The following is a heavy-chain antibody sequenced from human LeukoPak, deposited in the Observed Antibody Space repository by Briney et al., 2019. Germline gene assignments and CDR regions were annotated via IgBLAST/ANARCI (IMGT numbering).Heavy chain of an antibody. CDR1: GYSFTSSW. V-gene: IGHV5-51*01. Sequence: GESLKISCKGSGYSFTSSWIGWVRQMPGKGLEWMGIIYPGDSDTRYSPSFQGQVTISADKSISTAYLQWSSLKASDTAMYYCARGSYEEIVSSYFDYWGQGTLVTVSS. CDR2: IYPGDSDT. CDR3: ARGSYEEIVSSYFDY. J-gene: IGHJ4*02. D-gene: IGHD1-26*01.